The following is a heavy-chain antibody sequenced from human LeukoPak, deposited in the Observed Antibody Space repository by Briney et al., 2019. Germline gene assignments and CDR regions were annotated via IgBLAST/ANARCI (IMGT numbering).Heavy chain of an antibody. Sequence: GRSLRLSCAASGFTFSSYGMHWVRQSPGKGLEWVAVISYDGSNKYYADSVKGRFTISRDNSKNTLYLQMNSLRAEDTAVYYCAKVGYYDSSGPFDYWGQGTLVTVSS. V-gene: IGHV3-30*18. CDR2: ISYDGSNK. CDR3: AKVGYYDSSGPFDY. J-gene: IGHJ4*02. D-gene: IGHD3-22*01. CDR1: GFTFSSYG.